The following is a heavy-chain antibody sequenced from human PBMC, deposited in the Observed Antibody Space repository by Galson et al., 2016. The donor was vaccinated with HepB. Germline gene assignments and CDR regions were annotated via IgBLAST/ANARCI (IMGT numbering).Heavy chain of an antibody. Sequence: SLRLSCAASGFLFSSYAMHWVRQAPGKGLEWVATFSYDAKNKDYSDSVKGRFTISRDTSKNTLYLQLNSLRPEDTAVYHCAKAGDVGAHPMAHFFDYWGQGTLVTVSS. J-gene: IGHJ4*02. CDR2: FSYDAKNK. CDR1: GFLFSSYA. V-gene: IGHV3-30*18. CDR3: AKAGDVGAHPMAHFFDY. D-gene: IGHD1-26*01.